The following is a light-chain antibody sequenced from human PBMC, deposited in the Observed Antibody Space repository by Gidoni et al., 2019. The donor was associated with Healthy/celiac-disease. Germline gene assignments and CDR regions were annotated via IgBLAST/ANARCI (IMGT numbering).Light chain of an antibody. V-gene: IGKV4-1*01. CDR3: QQYYSTPPR. J-gene: IGKJ1*01. Sequence: DIVMTQSPDSLAVSLGERATINCKSSQSVLYSSNNKNYLAWYQQKPGQPPKLLIYWASTRESGVPDQFSGSGSGTDFTLTISSLQAEDVAVYYCQQYYSTPPRFGQGTKVEIK. CDR1: QSVLYSSNNKNY. CDR2: WAS.